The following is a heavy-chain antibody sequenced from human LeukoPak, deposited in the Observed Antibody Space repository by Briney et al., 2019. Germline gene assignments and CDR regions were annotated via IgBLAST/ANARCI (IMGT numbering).Heavy chain of an antibody. CDR2: IYYSGST. CDR3: ARDPIQRLWFGELLKNWFDP. J-gene: IGHJ5*02. V-gene: IGHV4-59*01. Sequence: SETLSLTCTVSGGFISSYYWSWIRQPPGKGLEWIGYIYYSGSTNYNPSLKSRVTISVDTSKNQLSLKVTSVTAADTAVYYCARDPIQRLWFGELLKNWFDPWGQGTLVTVSS. D-gene: IGHD3-10*01. CDR1: GGFISSYY.